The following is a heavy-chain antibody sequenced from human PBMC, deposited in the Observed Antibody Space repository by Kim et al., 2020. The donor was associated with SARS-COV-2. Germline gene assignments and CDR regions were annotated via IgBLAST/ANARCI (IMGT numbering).Heavy chain of an antibody. Sequence: GGSLRLSCAASGFTFSSYGMHWVRQAPGKGLEWVAVISYDGSNKYYADSVKGRFTISRDNSKNTLYLQMNSLRAEDTAVYYCARDPIGSPRVFDYWGQGTLVTVSS. CDR1: GFTFSSYG. CDR3: ARDPIGSPRVFDY. CDR2: ISYDGSNK. D-gene: IGHD2-15*01. V-gene: IGHV3-33*05. J-gene: IGHJ4*02.